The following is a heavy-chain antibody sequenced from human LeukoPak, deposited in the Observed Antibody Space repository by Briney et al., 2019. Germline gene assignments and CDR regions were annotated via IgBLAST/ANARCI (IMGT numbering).Heavy chain of an antibody. CDR1: GFTFSSYA. Sequence: GGSLRLSCAASGFTFSSYAMGWVRQAPGKGLEWVSSISGSGSSTYYADSGKGRFTISRDSSKDTLYLQMNTLRAEDTALYYCAKAAVPGTKYYFDSWGQGTLVTVSS. CDR3: AKAAVPGTKYYFDS. V-gene: IGHV3-23*01. CDR2: ISGSGSST. D-gene: IGHD2-8*01. J-gene: IGHJ4*02.